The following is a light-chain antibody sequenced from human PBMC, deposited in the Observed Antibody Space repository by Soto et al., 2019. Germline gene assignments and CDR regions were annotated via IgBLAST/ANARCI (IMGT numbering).Light chain of an antibody. CDR2: AAS. Sequence: EIVLTQSPGTLSLSPGERVTLSCRASQSVTSRHLAWYQQKPGQAPRLLIFAASGRPPTIPSRFSGSGSGTDFTLTISRLEAEDFAVYFCQQYHTSPYTFGQGTRLEI. CDR3: QQYHTSPYT. J-gene: IGKJ2*01. V-gene: IGKV3-20*01. CDR1: QSVTSRH.